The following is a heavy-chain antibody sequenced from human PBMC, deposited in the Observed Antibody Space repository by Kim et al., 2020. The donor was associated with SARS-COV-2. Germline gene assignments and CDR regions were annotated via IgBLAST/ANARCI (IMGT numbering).Heavy chain of an antibody. CDR2: IVVGSGDT. CDR1: GFTFSTSA. J-gene: IGHJ6*01. Sequence: SVKVSCKASGFTFSTSAVQWVRQARGERLEWMGWIVVGSGDTKYAPRFQERISITRDMSTSTTYMELRSLRSEDTAGYYCVAEIRHSTSRYYFYNMDLW. D-gene: IGHD2-2*01. V-gene: IGHV1-58*01. CDR3: VAEIRHSTSRYYFYNMDL.